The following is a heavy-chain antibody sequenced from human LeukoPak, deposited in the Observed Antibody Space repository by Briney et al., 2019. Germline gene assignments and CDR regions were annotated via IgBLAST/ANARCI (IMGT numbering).Heavy chain of an antibody. CDR2: IKQDGSER. CDR1: GFTFSGFS. J-gene: IGHJ4*02. D-gene: IGHD3-10*01. Sequence: GGSLRLSCAASGFTFSGFSMSWVRQSPTKGLEWVANIKQDGSERYYVDSVKGRFTISRDNAKNSLSLQVNNLRVEDTAVYYCARAGSHWHYVYWGQGTVVTVSS. CDR3: ARAGSHWHYVY. V-gene: IGHV3-7*01.